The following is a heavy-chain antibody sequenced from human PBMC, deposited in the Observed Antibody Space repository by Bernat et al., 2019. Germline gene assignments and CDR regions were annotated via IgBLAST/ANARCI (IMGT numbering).Heavy chain of an antibody. CDR3: ARDSGYCSGGSCYSDY. V-gene: IGHV3-64*01. D-gene: IGHD2-15*01. Sequence: EGRLVGAGGGVVQPGGALRLSCAASVFTFSSYAMHWVRQAPGKGLEYVSAISSNGGSTYYANSVKGRFTISRDNSKNTLYLQMGSLRAEDMAVYYCARDSGYCSGGSCYSDYWGQGTLVTVSS. J-gene: IGHJ4*02. CDR2: ISSNGGST. CDR1: VFTFSSYA.